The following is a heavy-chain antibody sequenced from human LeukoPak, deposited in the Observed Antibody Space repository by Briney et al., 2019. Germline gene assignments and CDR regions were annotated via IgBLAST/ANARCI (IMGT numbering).Heavy chain of an antibody. J-gene: IGHJ4*02. V-gene: IGHV3-23*01. Sequence: GGSLRLSCAASGFTFSNYAMSWVRQAPGKGLEWVSAISGSGGSTYYADSVKGRFTISRDNSKNTLYLQMNSLRAEDTAVYYCAKGDCSSTSCYYFDYWGQGTLVTVSS. CDR2: ISGSGGST. D-gene: IGHD2-2*01. CDR1: GFTFSNYA. CDR3: AKGDCSSTSCYYFDY.